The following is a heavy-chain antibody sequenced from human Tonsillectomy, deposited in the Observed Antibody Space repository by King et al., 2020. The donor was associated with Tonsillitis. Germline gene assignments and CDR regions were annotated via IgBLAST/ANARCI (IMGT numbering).Heavy chain of an antibody. J-gene: IGHJ4*02. CDR3: VRIRGSSWFTGFG. D-gene: IGHD6-13*01. Sequence: VQLVESGGGLVQPGGSLRLSCAASGFTFSSYWMHWVRQAPGKGLVWVSRINSDGSIISYADSVKGRFTISRDNAKNTLYLQMNTLRAEDTAVYYCVRIRGSSWFTGFGWGQGTLVTVSS. CDR2: INSDGSII. CDR1: GFTFSSYW. V-gene: IGHV3-74*01.